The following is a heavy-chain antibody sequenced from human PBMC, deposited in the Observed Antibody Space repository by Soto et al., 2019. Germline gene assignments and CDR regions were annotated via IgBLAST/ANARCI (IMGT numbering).Heavy chain of an antibody. D-gene: IGHD3-3*01. V-gene: IGHV3-23*01. CDR1: GFTFSSYA. CDR2: ISGSGGRT. CDR3: TRPPSDYDVWSGYLRHQYYYSHYGMDA. J-gene: IGHJ6*02. Sequence: PGGSLRLSCAASGFTFSSYAMSWVRQAPGKGLEWVSAISGSGGRTSYADSVKGRFTISRDNSKNTLYLQMNSLRAEDTAVYYCTRPPSDYDVWSGYLRHQYYYSHYGMDAWGQGTTVTVSS.